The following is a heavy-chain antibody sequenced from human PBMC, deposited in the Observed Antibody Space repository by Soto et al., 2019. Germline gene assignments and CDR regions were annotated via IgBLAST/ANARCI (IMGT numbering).Heavy chain of an antibody. CDR3: ARHNYGSGSTYFDY. Sequence: SETLSLTCTVSGGSISSYYWSWIRQPPGKGLEWIGYIYYSGSTNYNPSIKSRVTISVDTSKNQFSLKLNSMTAADTAVYYCARHNYGSGSTYFDYWGQGTLVTVSS. CDR1: GGSISSYY. D-gene: IGHD3-10*01. J-gene: IGHJ4*02. V-gene: IGHV4-59*08. CDR2: IYYSGST.